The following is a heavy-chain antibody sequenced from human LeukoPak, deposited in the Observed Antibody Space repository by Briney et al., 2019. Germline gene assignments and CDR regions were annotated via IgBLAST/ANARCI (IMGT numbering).Heavy chain of an antibody. CDR3: ARRLGYYYYYMDV. Sequence: SETLSLTCAVSGGSFSGYYWSWIRQPPGKGLEWIGEINHSGSTNYNPSLKSRVTISVDTSKNQFSLKLSSVTAADTAVYYCARRLGYYYYYMDVWGKGTTVTVSS. CDR1: GGSFSGYY. V-gene: IGHV4-34*01. CDR2: INHSGST. J-gene: IGHJ6*03.